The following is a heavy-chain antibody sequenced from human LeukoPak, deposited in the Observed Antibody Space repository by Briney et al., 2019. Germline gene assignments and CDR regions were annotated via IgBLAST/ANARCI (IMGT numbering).Heavy chain of an antibody. Sequence: GRSLRLSCAASGFTFSSYGMHWVRQAPGKGLEWVAVISYDGSNKYYADSVKGRFTISRDNSKNTLHLQMISLRAEDTAVYFCAKVANSGFYSYALDIWGQGTMVTVSS. J-gene: IGHJ3*02. V-gene: IGHV3-30*18. CDR3: AKVANSGFYSYALDI. CDR1: GFTFSSYG. CDR2: ISYDGSNK. D-gene: IGHD6-19*01.